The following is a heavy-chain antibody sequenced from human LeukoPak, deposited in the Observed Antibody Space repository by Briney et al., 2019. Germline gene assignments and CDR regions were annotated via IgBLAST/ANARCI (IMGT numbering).Heavy chain of an antibody. CDR2: ISVSGGST. CDR1: GFTFSSYA. CDR3: AKDWQLYCSSTSCYEPYFDH. Sequence: GGSLRLSCAASGFTFSSYAMSWVRQAPGKGLEWVSAISVSGGSTYYADSVKGRFTISRDNSKNTLYLQMNSLRAEDTAVYYCAKDWQLYCSSTSCYEPYFDHWGQGTLVTVSS. V-gene: IGHV3-23*01. D-gene: IGHD2-2*01. J-gene: IGHJ4*02.